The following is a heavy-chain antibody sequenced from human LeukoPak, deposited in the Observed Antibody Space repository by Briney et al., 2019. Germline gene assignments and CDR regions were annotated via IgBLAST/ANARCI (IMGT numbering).Heavy chain of an antibody. Sequence: SETLSLTCTVSGGSISSYYWSWIRQPPGKGLEWIGYIYYSGSTNYNPSLKSRVTISVDTSKNQFSLKLSSVTAADTAVYYCARDRCSGGSCYSTRHWFDPWGQGTLVTVSS. V-gene: IGHV4-59*01. CDR2: IYYSGST. CDR3: ARDRCSGGSCYSTRHWFDP. J-gene: IGHJ5*02. D-gene: IGHD2-15*01. CDR1: GGSISSYY.